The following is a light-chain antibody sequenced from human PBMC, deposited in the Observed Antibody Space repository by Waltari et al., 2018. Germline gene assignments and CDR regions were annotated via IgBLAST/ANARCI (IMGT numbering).Light chain of an antibody. Sequence: SYELTQPPSVSVSPGQTARITCSGDALPNKYGYWYKQQSGQAPVLVIYEDNKRRSGIPERFSGSSSGTMVTLTISGAQVEDEGDYYCYSTDRTGKQRVFGGGTKLTVL. J-gene: IGLJ2*01. CDR1: ALPNKY. V-gene: IGLV3-10*01. CDR2: EDN. CDR3: YSTDRTGKQRV.